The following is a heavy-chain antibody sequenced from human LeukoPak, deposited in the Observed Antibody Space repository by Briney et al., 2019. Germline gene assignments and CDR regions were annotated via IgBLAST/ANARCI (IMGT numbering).Heavy chain of an antibody. V-gene: IGHV5-51*01. CDR2: IYPGDSDT. CDR3: ARSDMYSGYDNRAFDI. D-gene: IGHD5-12*01. Sequence: GESLKISCKSSGYSFTSYWIGWVRQMPGKGLEWMGIIYPGDSDTRYSPSFQGQVTISADKSISTAYLQWSSLKASDTAMYYCARSDMYSGYDNRAFDIWGQGTMVTVSS. CDR1: GYSFTSYW. J-gene: IGHJ3*02.